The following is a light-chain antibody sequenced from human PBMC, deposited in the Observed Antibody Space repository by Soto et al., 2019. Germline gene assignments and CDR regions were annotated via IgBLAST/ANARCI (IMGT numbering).Light chain of an antibody. V-gene: IGLV2-14*01. CDR2: DVN. J-gene: IGLJ2*01. CDR3: SSYTSTITLV. CDR1: SSDVGGHNY. Sequence: QSVLTQPASVSGSPGQSITISCTGTSSDVGGHNYVSWYQQHPGKAPKLMIYDVNNRPSGVSDRFSGSKSGNTASLTISGLQAEDEADYYCSSYTSTITLVFGGGTKLTVL.